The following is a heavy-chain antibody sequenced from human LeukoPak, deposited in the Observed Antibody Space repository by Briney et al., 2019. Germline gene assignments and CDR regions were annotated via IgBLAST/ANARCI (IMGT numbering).Heavy chain of an antibody. J-gene: IGHJ4*02. V-gene: IGHV3-21*01. Sequence: GGSLRLSCAASGFTFDDYGMSWVRQAPGKGLEWVSSISSSSSYIYYADSVKGRFTISRDNAKNSLYLQMNSLRAEDTAVYYCARDRMYCSSTSCTFFDYWGQGTLVTVSS. D-gene: IGHD2-2*01. CDR1: GFTFDDYG. CDR3: ARDRMYCSSTSCTFFDY. CDR2: ISSSSSYI.